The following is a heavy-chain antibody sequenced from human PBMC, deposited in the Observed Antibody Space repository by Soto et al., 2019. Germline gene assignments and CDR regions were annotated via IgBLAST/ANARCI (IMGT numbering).Heavy chain of an antibody. CDR3: ARVGVATYYDILIGENWFDP. V-gene: IGHV3-30-3*01. Sequence: PGGSLRLSCAASGFTFSSYAMHWVRQAPGKGLEWVAVISYDGSNKYYADSVKGRFTVSRDNSKNTLYLQMNSLRAEDTAVYYCARVGVATYYDILIGENWFDPWGQGTLVTVSS. CDR1: GFTFSSYA. J-gene: IGHJ5*02. D-gene: IGHD3-9*01. CDR2: ISYDGSNK.